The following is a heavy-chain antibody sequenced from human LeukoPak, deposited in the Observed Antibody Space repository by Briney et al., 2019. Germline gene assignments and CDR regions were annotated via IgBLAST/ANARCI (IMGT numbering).Heavy chain of an antibody. D-gene: IGHD1-20*01. CDR2: IIPIFGTA. CDR1: GGTFSSYA. CDR3: AVNWNPGYFDY. J-gene: IGHJ4*02. Sequence: GASVKVSCKASGGTFSSYAISWVRQAPGQGLEWMGGIIPIFGTANYAQKFQGRVTITADESTSTAYMELSSLRSEDTAVYYCAVNWNPGYFDYWGQGTLVTVSS. V-gene: IGHV1-69*13.